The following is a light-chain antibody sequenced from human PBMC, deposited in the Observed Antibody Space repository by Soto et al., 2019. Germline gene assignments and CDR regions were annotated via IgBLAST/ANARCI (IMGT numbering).Light chain of an antibody. Sequence: EIVLTQSPGTLSLSPGERATLSCRASQSLSSSYLAWYQQKPGQAPRILIYAASTRAPGIPDRFSGSGSGTDFTLTISRLEPEDFAVYYCQQYDTSPRTFDQGTKVEI. CDR2: AAS. CDR3: QQYDTSPRT. V-gene: IGKV3-20*01. CDR1: QSLSSSY. J-gene: IGKJ1*01.